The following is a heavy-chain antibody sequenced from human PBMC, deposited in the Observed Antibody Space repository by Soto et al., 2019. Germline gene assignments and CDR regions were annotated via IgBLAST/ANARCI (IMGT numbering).Heavy chain of an antibody. J-gene: IGHJ5*02. CDR3: ARVYGYSYGYWEDRPAGLDP. CDR1: GFTFSSYG. V-gene: IGHV3-33*01. Sequence: GGSLRLSCAASGFTFSSYGMHWVRQAPGKGLERVAVIWYDGSNKYYADYVKGRFTISRDNSKNTLYLQMNSLRAEDTAVYYCARVYGYSYGYWEDRPAGLDPWGQGTLVTVSS. D-gene: IGHD5-18*01. CDR2: IWYDGSNK.